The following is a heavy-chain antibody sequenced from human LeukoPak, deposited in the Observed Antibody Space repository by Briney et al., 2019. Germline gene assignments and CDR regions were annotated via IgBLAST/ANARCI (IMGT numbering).Heavy chain of an antibody. Sequence: GGSLRLSCAASGFTFSSYSMNWVRQAPGKGLVWVSRINTDGSSTSYADSVKGRFTISRDNAKNTLYLQMNSLRAEDTAVYYCARDRSYYYYMDVWGKGTTVTVSS. CDR3: ARDRSYYYYMDV. V-gene: IGHV3-74*01. J-gene: IGHJ6*03. CDR2: INTDGSST. CDR1: GFTFSSYS.